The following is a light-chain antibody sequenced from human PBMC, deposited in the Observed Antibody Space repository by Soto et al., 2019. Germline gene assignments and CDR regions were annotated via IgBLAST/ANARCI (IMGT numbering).Light chain of an antibody. CDR1: QTISSW. CDR2: KAS. Sequence: DIQMTQSPSTLSACVGDTVTVTCRASQTISSWLAWYQQKPGKAPKLLIYKASTLKSGVPSRFSGSGSGTEFTLTISSLQPDDFATYYCQHYNSYSEAFGQGTKVDIK. V-gene: IGKV1-5*03. J-gene: IGKJ1*01. CDR3: QHYNSYSEA.